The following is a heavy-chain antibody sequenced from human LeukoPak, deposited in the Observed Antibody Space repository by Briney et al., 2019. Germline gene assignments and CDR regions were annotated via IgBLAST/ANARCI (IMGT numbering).Heavy chain of an antibody. Sequence: ASVKVSCKAPGGTFSNVVISWVRQTPGQGLEWMGRFIPFLNAPHYAQNFRGRVTITADKSTSTAYMELSSLRSEDTALYYCARCYAVELMNSWGKGPLLTVSS. V-gene: IGHV1-69*04. CDR1: GGTFSNVV. D-gene: IGHD3-10*01. J-gene: IGHJ4*02. CDR3: ARCYAVELMNS. CDR2: FIPFLNAP.